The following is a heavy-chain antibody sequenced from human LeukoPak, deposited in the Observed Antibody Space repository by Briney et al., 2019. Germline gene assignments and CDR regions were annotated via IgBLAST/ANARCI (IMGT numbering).Heavy chain of an antibody. Sequence: GGSLRLSCVASGFTFSSFAMHWVRQPPGKGLEWVAVIWYDGSNKYYADSVKGRFTISRDNSKNTLYLQMNSLRAEDTAVYYCARDLWQQLVLSDAFDIWGQGTMVTVSS. V-gene: IGHV3-33*08. CDR3: ARDLWQQLVLSDAFDI. CDR2: IWYDGSNK. J-gene: IGHJ3*02. CDR1: GFTFSSFA. D-gene: IGHD6-13*01.